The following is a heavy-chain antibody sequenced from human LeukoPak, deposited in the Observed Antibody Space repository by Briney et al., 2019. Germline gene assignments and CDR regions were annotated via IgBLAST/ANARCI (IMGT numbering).Heavy chain of an antibody. D-gene: IGHD2-2*02. Sequence: GGSLRLSCAASGFTFDDYGMSWVRHAPGKGLEWVSGINWNGGSTGYADSVKGRFTISRDNAKNSLYLQMNSLRAEDTALYYCARRDIVVVPASILGAFDIWGQGTMVTVSS. CDR2: INWNGGST. J-gene: IGHJ3*02. CDR1: GFTFDDYG. CDR3: ARRDIVVVPASILGAFDI. V-gene: IGHV3-20*04.